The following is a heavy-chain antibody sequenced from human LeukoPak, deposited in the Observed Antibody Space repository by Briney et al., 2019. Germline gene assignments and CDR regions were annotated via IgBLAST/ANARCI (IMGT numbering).Heavy chain of an antibody. Sequence: ASVKVSCKASGYTFTSYGISWVRQAPGQGLEWMGWISAYNGNTNYAQKLQGRVTMTTDTSTSTAYMELRSLRSDDTAVYYCARASYYDSSGFLNGGIYFQHWGQGTLVTVSS. CDR1: GYTFTSYG. D-gene: IGHD3-22*01. CDR2: ISAYNGNT. V-gene: IGHV1-18*01. J-gene: IGHJ1*01. CDR3: ARASYYDSSGFLNGGIYFQH.